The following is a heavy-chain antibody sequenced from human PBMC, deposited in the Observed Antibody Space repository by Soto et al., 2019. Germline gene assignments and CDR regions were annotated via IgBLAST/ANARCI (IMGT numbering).Heavy chain of an antibody. CDR3: STGRDTHKGGRT. Sequence: QVQLQQWGAGLLKPSETLSLTCAVHSGSFSSYYCTWTRQPPGKGLEWIGELHPSGDTDYNPSHSHLGTITHYTSTTPVSLTLPPVTSADRTVYFCSTGRDTHKGGRTWGPGTLVTVPS. CDR1: SGSFSSYY. J-gene: IGHJ5*02. V-gene: IGHV4-34*02. D-gene: IGHD2-15*01. CDR2: LHPSGDT.